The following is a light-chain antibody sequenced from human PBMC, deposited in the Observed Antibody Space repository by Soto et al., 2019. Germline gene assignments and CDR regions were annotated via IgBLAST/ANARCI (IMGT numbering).Light chain of an antibody. Sequence: EIVLTQSPATLSLSPGERATLSCTASQSVNIYLAWYQQKHGQPPRLLIYDASTRATGVPPRFSGSGSGTDFTLTISSLEPEDFAVYYCQQRSNWPVTFGQGTRLEIK. CDR3: QQRSNWPVT. CDR2: DAS. CDR1: QSVNIY. V-gene: IGKV3-11*01. J-gene: IGKJ5*01.